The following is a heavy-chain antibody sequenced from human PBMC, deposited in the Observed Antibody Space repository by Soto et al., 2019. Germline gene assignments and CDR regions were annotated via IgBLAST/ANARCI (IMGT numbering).Heavy chain of an antibody. CDR3: ARFKGGTIFGVVRVYYGMDV. CDR1: GYTFTSDD. D-gene: IGHD3-3*01. Sequence: ASVKVSCKASGYTFTSDDINWVRQATGQGLEWMGWMNPNSGNTGYAQKFQGRVTMTRNTSISTAYMELSSLRSEDTAVYYCARFKGGTIFGVVRVYYGMDVWGQGTTVTVSS. J-gene: IGHJ6*02. V-gene: IGHV1-8*01. CDR2: MNPNSGNT.